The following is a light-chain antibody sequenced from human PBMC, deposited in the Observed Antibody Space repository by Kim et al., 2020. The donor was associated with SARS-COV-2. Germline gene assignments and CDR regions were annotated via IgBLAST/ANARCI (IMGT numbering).Light chain of an antibody. V-gene: IGKV1-5*01. CDR2: DAS. Sequence: IPLTQSPSTLSASVGDRVTITCRASQSIDGWLVWYQQKPGKAPKLLIYDASSVESGVPSRFSGSGSGTEFTLTISSLQPDDSATYYCQHQSTYPITFGQGTRLEIK. CDR1: QSIDGW. J-gene: IGKJ5*01. CDR3: QHQSTYPIT.